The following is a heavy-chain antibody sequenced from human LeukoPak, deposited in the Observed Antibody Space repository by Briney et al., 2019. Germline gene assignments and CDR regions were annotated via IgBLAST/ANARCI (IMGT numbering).Heavy chain of an antibody. V-gene: IGHV3-23*01. CDR3: ARLGSFDFDL. Sequence: PGGSLRLSCAASGFTFSSYAMSWVRQAPGKGLEWVSGISNNGGNIYYVDSVKGRLTISRDNSKNTLYLQMNSLRAEDTAVYYCARLGSFDFDLWGRGTLVTVSS. D-gene: IGHD1-26*01. J-gene: IGHJ2*01. CDR1: GFTFSSYA. CDR2: ISNNGGNI.